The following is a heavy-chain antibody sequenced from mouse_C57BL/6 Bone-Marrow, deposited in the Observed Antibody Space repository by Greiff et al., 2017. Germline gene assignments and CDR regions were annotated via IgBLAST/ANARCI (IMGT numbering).Heavy chain of an antibody. D-gene: IGHD1-1*01. CDR1: GYTFTSYW. J-gene: IGHJ4*01. CDR3: AVDTTVVGAYYYAMDY. Sequence: QVQLQQPGAELVRPGTSVKLSCKASGYTFTSYWMHWVKQRPGQGLEWIGVIDPSDSYTNYNQKFKGKATLTVDTSSSTAYMQLSSLTSEDSAVYYCAVDTTVVGAYYYAMDYWGQGTSVTVAS. CDR2: IDPSDSYT. V-gene: IGHV1-59*01.